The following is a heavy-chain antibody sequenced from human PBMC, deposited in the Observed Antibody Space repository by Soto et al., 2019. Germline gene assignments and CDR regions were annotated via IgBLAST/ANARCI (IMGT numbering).Heavy chain of an antibody. CDR3: ARSYNLYYPNAFLH. V-gene: IGHV5-51*01. CDR1: GYTFTFYW. D-gene: IGHD3-10*01. CDR2: IYPGDSDA. Sequence: GESLKISCEGSGYTFTFYWIAWVRQMPGKGLEWMGIIYPGDSDARYSPSFQGQVTISADKSISTAYLQWSSLKASDTAMYYCARSYNLYYPNAFLHWGQGTLVTVPQ. J-gene: IGHJ4*02.